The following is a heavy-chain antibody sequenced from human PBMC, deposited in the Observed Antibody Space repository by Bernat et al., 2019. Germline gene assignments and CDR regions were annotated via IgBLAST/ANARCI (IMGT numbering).Heavy chain of an antibody. J-gene: IGHJ3*02. CDR3: AIGERDIAAPHHDAFDI. CDR1: GFTFSSYA. CDR2: ISYDRSNK. Sequence: QVQLVESGGGVVQPGRSLRLSCAASGFTFSSYAMHWVRQAPGKGLEWVAVISYDRSNKYNADSVKGRFNINRDDAKNSLDLQMNSLRAEDTAVYYCAIGERDIAAPHHDAFDIWGQGTMVTVSS. D-gene: IGHD6-6*01. V-gene: IGHV3-30*07.